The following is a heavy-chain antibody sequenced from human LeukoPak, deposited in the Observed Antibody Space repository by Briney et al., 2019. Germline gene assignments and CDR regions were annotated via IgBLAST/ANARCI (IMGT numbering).Heavy chain of an antibody. Sequence: PSETLSLTCTVSGGSISSYYWSWIRQPPGKGLEWIGYIYYSGSTNYNPSLKSRVTISVDTSKNQFSLKLSSVTAADTAVYYCARHGTXTTXXLYYXYGMDVWGQGTTVTVS. J-gene: IGHJ6*02. CDR1: GGSISSYY. CDR2: IYYSGST. V-gene: IGHV4-59*08. D-gene: IGHD4-11*01. CDR3: ARHGTXTTXXLYYXYGMDV.